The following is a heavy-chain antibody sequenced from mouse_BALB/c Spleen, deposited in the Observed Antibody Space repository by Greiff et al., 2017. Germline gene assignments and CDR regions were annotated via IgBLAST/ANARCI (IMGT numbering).Heavy chain of an antibody. D-gene: IGHD2-14*01. Sequence: QVHVKQSGPGLVAPSQSLSITCTVSGFSLTSYGVHWVRQPPGKGLEWLGVIWAGGSTNYNSALMSRLSISKDNSKSQVFLKMNSLQTDDTAMYYCARGGRYDGVDYWGQGTTLTVSS. CDR1: GFSLTSYG. V-gene: IGHV2-9*02. J-gene: IGHJ2*01. CDR2: IWAGGST. CDR3: ARGGRYDGVDY.